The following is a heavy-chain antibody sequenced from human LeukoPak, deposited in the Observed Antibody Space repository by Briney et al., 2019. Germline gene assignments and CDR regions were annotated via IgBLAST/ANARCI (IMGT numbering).Heavy chain of an antibody. CDR1: GFTFSTSW. CDR2: INTDGNTR. V-gene: IGHV3-74*01. Sequence: GESLKISCATSGFTFSTSWMHWVRQAPGKGLVWVSRINTDGNTRDYADSVKGRFTISRDNAKNTLYLQMNSLRAEDTAVYYCARDMGYYDKVWGQGTLVTVSS. J-gene: IGHJ4*02. D-gene: IGHD3-22*01. CDR3: ARDMGYYDKV.